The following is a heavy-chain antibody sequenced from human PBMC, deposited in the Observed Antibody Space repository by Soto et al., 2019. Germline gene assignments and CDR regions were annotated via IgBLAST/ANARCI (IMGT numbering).Heavy chain of an antibody. J-gene: IGHJ4*02. V-gene: IGHV4-61*01. CDR3: ERGLDYVGFDY. CDR2: IYYRGST. CDR1: GDSVSSGTYY. Sequence: SETLSLTCIVSGDSVSSGTYYWSWIRQPPGKGLEWIGYIYYRGSTNYNPSLKSRVTISIDTSRNQFSLKVSSVTAADTAVYYCERGLDYVGFDYWGQGTLVTVSS. D-gene: IGHD4-17*01.